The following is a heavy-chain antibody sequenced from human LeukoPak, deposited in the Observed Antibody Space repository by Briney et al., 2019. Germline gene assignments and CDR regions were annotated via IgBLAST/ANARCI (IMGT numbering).Heavy chain of an antibody. D-gene: IGHD4-23*01. CDR2: IYYSGST. CDR3: ARHQTYGGSLFDY. Sequence: SETLSLTCTVSGGSISGFYWSWVRQPPGKGLEWIGSIYYSGSTYYNPSLKSRVTISVDTSKNQFSLKLSSVTAADTAVYYCARHQTYGGSLFDYWGQGTLVTVSS. J-gene: IGHJ4*02. V-gene: IGHV4-59*05. CDR1: GGSISGFY.